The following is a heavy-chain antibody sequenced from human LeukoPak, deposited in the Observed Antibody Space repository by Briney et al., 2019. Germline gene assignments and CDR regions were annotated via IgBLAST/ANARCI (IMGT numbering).Heavy chain of an antibody. Sequence: SVKVSCKASGGTFITYGINWVRQAPGQGLEWMGGIVPMFGIANYAQKFEGRVSITTDESSTTAYMELSSLRSEDTAFYYCARDLSGYCTNGVCPPFDPWGQGTLVTVSS. V-gene: IGHV1-69*05. J-gene: IGHJ5*02. CDR3: ARDLSGYCTNGVCPPFDP. D-gene: IGHD2-8*01. CDR1: GGTFITYG. CDR2: IVPMFGIA.